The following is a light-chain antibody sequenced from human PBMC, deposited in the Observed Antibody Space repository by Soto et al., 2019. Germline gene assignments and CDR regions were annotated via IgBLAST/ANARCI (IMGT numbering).Light chain of an antibody. J-gene: IGKJ5*01. V-gene: IGKV3-20*01. CDR3: QQYGPSPPST. CDR2: GAS. Sequence: EIVLTQSPGTLSLSPGERAPLSCMASQSVSSSYFAWYQQKPGQAPRLLINGASSRATGIPDRFSVSGYWSELVLTISRLEPEDYSVYYCQQYGPSPPSTFGQGTRLEIK. CDR1: QSVSSSY.